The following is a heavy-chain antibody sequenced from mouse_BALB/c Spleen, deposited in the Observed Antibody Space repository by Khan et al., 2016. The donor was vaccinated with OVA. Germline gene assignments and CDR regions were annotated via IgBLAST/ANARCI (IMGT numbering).Heavy chain of an antibody. CDR3: ASHLTGSFAY. Sequence: EVQLQESGGDLVKPRGSLKLSCAASGFTFSSYSMSWVRQTPDKRLEWVASISSGGDYTYYPDIVKGRFTISRDNAKNTLYLEMSSLKSEDTAMYYCASHLTGSFAYWGQGTLVTVSA. D-gene: IGHD4-1*01. CDR2: ISSGGDYT. V-gene: IGHV5-6*01. CDR1: GFTFSSYS. J-gene: IGHJ3*01.